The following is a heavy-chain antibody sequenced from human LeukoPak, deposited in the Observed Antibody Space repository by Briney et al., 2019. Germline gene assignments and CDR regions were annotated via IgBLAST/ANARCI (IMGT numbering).Heavy chain of an antibody. CDR3: ASSPAYSSSWYAIDN. D-gene: IGHD6-13*01. V-gene: IGHV3-13*01. CDR1: GFTFSNYD. Sequence: PGGSLRLSCAASGFTFSNYDMPWVRHAAGKGLEWVSGIGTAGDTYYPASVKGRFTISRENAKSSLYLQINSLSAGDTAVYYCASSPAYSSSWYAIDNWGQGTLVTVSS. J-gene: IGHJ4*02. CDR2: IGTAGDT.